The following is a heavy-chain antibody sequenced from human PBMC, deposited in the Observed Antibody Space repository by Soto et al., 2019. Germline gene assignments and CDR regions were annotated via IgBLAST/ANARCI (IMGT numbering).Heavy chain of an antibody. Sequence: PGGSLRLSCAASEFTFSHYGMHWVRQAPGKGLEWVALISYDGINTYYADSVKGRFTISRDNFKNTLYLQLNSLRAEDTAVFYCAKDFLSYCSSTSCYGMDVWGQGTTVTVPS. CDR3: AKDFLSYCSSTSCYGMDV. CDR2: ISYDGINT. V-gene: IGHV3-30*18. J-gene: IGHJ6*02. D-gene: IGHD2-2*01. CDR1: EFTFSHYG.